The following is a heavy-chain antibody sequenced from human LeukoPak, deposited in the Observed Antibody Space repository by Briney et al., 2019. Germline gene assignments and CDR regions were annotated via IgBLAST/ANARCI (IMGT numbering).Heavy chain of an antibody. Sequence: GGSLRLSCAASGFTFSSYSMNWVRQAPGKGLEWVSSISSSSSYIYYADSVKGRFTISRDNAKNSLYLQMNSLRAEDTAVYYCARDVALGQLVSKDRTYYYYGMDVWGQGTTATVSS. CDR3: ARDVALGQLVSKDRTYYYYGMDV. CDR1: GFTFSSYS. D-gene: IGHD6-6*01. CDR2: ISSSSSYI. V-gene: IGHV3-21*01. J-gene: IGHJ6*02.